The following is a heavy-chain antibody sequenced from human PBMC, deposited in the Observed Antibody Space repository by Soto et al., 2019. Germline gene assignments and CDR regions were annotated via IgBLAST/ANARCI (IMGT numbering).Heavy chain of an antibody. CDR3: ARGGIAAAAPPDY. V-gene: IGHV4-30-2*01. CDR2: IYHSGST. J-gene: IGHJ4*02. Sequence: SETLSLTCAVSGGSISSGGYSWSWIRQPPGKGLEWIEYIYHSGSTYYNPSLKSRVTISIDTSKNQFSLKLSSVTAADTAVYYCARGGIAAAAPPDYWCQGTLVTVFS. CDR1: GGSISSGGYS. D-gene: IGHD6-13*01.